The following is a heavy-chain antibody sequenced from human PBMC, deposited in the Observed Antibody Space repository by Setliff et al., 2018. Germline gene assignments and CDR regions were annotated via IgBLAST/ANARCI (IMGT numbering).Heavy chain of an antibody. CDR3: ARAYSGSHDY. CDR2: ISYSGST. J-gene: IGHJ4*02. D-gene: IGHD1-26*01. V-gene: IGHV4-31*03. Sequence: PSETLSLTCTVSGDSISSDNYYWNWIRQHPEKGLEWIGYISYSGSTYYNPSLKSRVTISLDTSKNQFSLNLSSVTAADTAVYFCARAYSGSHDYWGQGTLVTVSS. CDR1: GDSISSDNYY.